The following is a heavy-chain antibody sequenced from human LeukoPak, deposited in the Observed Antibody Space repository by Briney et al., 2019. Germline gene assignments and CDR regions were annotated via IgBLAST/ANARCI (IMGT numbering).Heavy chain of an antibody. J-gene: IGHJ6*03. D-gene: IGHD2-2*02. CDR3: ARDGLYCSSTSCYMGYYMDA. Sequence: ASVKVSCKASGYTFTGYYMHWVRQAPGQGLEWMGWINPNSGGTNYAQKFQGRVTMTRDTSISTAYMELSRLRSDDTAVYYCARDGLYCSSTSCYMGYYMDAWGKGTTVTVSS. CDR1: GYTFTGYY. V-gene: IGHV1-2*02. CDR2: INPNSGGT.